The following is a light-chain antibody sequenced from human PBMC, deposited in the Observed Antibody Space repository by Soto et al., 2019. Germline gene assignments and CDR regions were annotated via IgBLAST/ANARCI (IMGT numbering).Light chain of an antibody. Sequence: EIVLTQSPGTLSLSPGERATLSCRASQSVSTSYLAWYQQKPGQPPRLLIYGASSRATGVPDRFSDSGSGTDYMLTTSRLEPAGFAVYYCQQYGSSSGTFGQGTKVEIK. J-gene: IGKJ1*01. CDR3: QQYGSSSGT. CDR2: GAS. V-gene: IGKV3-20*01. CDR1: QSVSTSY.